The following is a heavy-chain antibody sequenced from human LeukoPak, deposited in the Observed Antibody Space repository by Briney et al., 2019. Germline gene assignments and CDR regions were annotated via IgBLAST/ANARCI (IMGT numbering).Heavy chain of an antibody. CDR1: GDSVSINSAA. CDR3: ARSPSPYSSGWYFDY. CDR2: TYQRSKWYN. J-gene: IGHJ4*02. D-gene: IGHD6-19*01. V-gene: IGHV6-1*01. Sequence: SQSLSLTCAISGDSVSINSAAWNWIRQSPSRGLEWLGRTYQRSKWYNDYAVSVKSRITINPDISKNQFSLQLNSVTPEDTAVYYCARSPSPYSSGWYFDYWGQGTLVTVSS.